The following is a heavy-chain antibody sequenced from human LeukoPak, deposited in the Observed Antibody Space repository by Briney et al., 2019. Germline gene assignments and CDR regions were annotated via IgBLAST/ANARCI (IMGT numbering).Heavy chain of an antibody. CDR3: ATASSANYYYFDY. J-gene: IGHJ4*02. CDR2: INHSGST. Sequence: SETLSLTCAVYGGSFSGYYWSWIRQPPGKGLEWIGEINHSGSTSYNPSLKSRVTISVDTSKNQFSLKLSSVTAADTAVYYCATASSANYYYFDYWGQGTLVTVSS. D-gene: IGHD1-26*01. V-gene: IGHV4-34*01. CDR1: GGSFSGYY.